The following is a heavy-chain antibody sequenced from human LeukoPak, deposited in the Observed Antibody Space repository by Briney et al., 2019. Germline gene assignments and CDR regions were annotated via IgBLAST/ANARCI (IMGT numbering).Heavy chain of an antibody. CDR1: GFSFSTYG. CDR3: ARGGPNWNLFDY. D-gene: IGHD1-1*01. J-gene: IGHJ4*02. Sequence: GGSLRLSCVASGFSFSTYGLHWVRQAPGKGLEWVAVISYNGDNKHYAESVKGRFTISRDNSKNTLDLQMNSLRAEDTAVYYCARGGPNWNLFDYWGQGTLVTVSS. CDR2: ISYNGDNK. V-gene: IGHV3-30*03.